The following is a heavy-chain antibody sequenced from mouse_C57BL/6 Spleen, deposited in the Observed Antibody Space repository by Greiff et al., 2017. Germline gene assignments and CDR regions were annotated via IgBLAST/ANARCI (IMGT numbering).Heavy chain of an antibody. V-gene: IGHV1-69*01. J-gene: IGHJ1*03. CDR2: IDPSDSYT. Sequence: QVQLKQPGAELVMPGASVKLSCKASGYTFTSYWMHWVKQRPGQGLEWIGEIDPSDSYTNYNQKFKGKSTLTVDKSSSTAYMQLSSLTSEDSAVYYCARGITTVVARYFDVWGTGTTVTVSS. CDR3: ARGITTVVARYFDV. CDR1: GYTFTSYW. D-gene: IGHD1-1*01.